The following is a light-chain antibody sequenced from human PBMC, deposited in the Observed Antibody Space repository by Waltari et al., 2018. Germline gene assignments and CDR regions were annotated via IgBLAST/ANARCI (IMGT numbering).Light chain of an antibody. J-gene: IGKJ4*01. CDR1: QLFTNY. CDR2: DAS. V-gene: IGKV3-11*01. CDR3: QQRSKWPLT. Sequence: DIVLTQSPATLSLSPGERATLSCRASQLFTNYLAWYKLKPGQAPRLLIYDASNRATGIPARFSGSGSGTDFTLTISNLEPEDSAVYYCQQRSKWPLTFGRGTKVEIK.